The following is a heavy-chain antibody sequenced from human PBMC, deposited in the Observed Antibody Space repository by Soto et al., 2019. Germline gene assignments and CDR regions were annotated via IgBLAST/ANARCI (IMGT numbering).Heavy chain of an antibody. D-gene: IGHD6-13*01. J-gene: IGHJ4*02. CDR3: ARGGHSSSWYRVEAYFIDY. V-gene: IGHV3-33*01. CDR1: GFTFKSYG. CDR2: VWYDGTNK. Sequence: QVQLVESGGGVVQPGRSLRLSCEASGFTFKSYGMHWVRQAPGKGLEWVAVVWYDGTNKKYADSVKGRFNIYRDNSKNTLSLQIDSLRSEDTGIYYCARGGHSSSWYRVEAYFIDYWGQGALATVSS.